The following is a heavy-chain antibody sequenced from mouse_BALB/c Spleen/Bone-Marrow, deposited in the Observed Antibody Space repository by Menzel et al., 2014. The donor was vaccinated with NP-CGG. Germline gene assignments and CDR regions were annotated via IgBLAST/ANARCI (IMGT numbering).Heavy chain of an antibody. V-gene: IGHV1-85*01. J-gene: IGHJ1*01. CDR1: GNTFTSYD. CDR3: VRSRLRDWYFDV. D-gene: IGHD1-2*01. Sequence: QVQLQQSGVELVKPGASVKLSCKASGNTFTSYDINWVRQRPEQGLEWIGWIFPGDSTTKYNEKFKGKATLSTDKSSSTVHMQLISLTSEDSAVYFCVRSRLRDWYFDVWGAGTRSPSP. CDR2: IFPGDSTT.